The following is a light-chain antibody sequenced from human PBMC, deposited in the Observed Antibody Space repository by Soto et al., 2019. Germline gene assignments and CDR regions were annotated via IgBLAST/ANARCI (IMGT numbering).Light chain of an antibody. CDR3: AAWDDSLNGWV. Sequence: QSVLTQPPSASGSPGQSVTISCTGTSSDVGGYNYVSWYQQHPGKAPKLMIYDVSKRPSGVPDRFSGSKSGNTASLTISGLHAEDEADYYCAAWDDSLNGWVFGGGTKLTVL. V-gene: IGLV2-8*01. CDR2: DVS. CDR1: SSDVGGYNY. J-gene: IGLJ3*02.